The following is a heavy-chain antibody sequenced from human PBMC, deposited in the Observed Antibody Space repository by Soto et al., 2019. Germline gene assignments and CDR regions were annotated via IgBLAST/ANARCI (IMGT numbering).Heavy chain of an antibody. Sequence: QVQLVQSGAEVKKPGSSVKVSCKASGGTFSSYAISWVRQAPGQGLEWMGGIFPSFGTANYAQKFQGRVTITADESTSTAYMELSSLRSEDTAVYYCETYYDYVWGSYRPDSRFDYWGQGTLVTVSS. CDR2: IFPSFGTA. D-gene: IGHD3-16*02. CDR3: ETYYDYVWGSYRPDSRFDY. J-gene: IGHJ4*02. V-gene: IGHV1-69*01. CDR1: GGTFSSYA.